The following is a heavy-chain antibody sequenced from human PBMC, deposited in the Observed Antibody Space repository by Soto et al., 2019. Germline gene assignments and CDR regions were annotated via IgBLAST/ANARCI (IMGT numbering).Heavy chain of an antibody. CDR1: GYTFTSYG. D-gene: IGHD4-17*01. CDR2: ISAYNGNT. V-gene: IGHV1-18*01. Sequence: QVPLVQSGAEVKKPGASVKVSCKASGYTFTSYGISWVRQAPGQGLEWMGWISAYNGNTNYAQKLQGRVTMTTDTSTSTAYMELRSLRSDDTAVYYCARDPSYYGDYPRPFDYWGQGTLVTVSS. CDR3: ARDPSYYGDYPRPFDY. J-gene: IGHJ4*02.